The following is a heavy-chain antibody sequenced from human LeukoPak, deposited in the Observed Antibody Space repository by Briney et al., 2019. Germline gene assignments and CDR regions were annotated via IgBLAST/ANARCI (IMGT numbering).Heavy chain of an antibody. D-gene: IGHD3-22*01. J-gene: IGHJ4*02. V-gene: IGHV3-21*01. CDR3: ARAIYYDSSTPDY. CDR2: ISSSSSYI. Sequence: TTGGSLRLSCAASGFTFSNNWMTWVRQAPGKGLEWVSSISSSSSYIYYADLVKGRFTISRDNAKNSLYLQMNSLRAEDTAVYYCARAIYYDSSTPDYWGQGTLVTVSS. CDR1: GFTFSNNW.